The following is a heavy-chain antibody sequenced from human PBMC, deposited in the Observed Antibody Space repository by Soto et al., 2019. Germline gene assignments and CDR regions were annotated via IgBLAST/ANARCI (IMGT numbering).Heavy chain of an antibody. V-gene: IGHV4-34*01. CDR1: GGSFSGYY. Sequence: PSETLSLTCAVYGGSFSGYYWSWIRQPPGKGLEWIGEINHSGSTNYNPSLKSRVTISVDTSKNQFSLKLSSVTAADTAVYYCAMDYYGSGSFNKRDYYYYGMDVWGQGTTVTVSS. CDR2: INHSGST. J-gene: IGHJ6*02. CDR3: AMDYYGSGSFNKRDYYYYGMDV. D-gene: IGHD3-10*01.